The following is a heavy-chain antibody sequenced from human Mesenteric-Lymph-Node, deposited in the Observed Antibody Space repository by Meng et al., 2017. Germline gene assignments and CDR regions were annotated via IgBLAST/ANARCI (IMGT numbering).Heavy chain of an antibody. Sequence: SETLSLTCKLSGDFITSGGYYWTWIRQYPGKGLEWIGHIYHSGTAHYNPSLQSQVLISIDTSKNQFSLNLNSVTAADTAVYYCARAKLFGSSWGRYYFDYWGQGRLVTVSS. D-gene: IGHD6-13*01. J-gene: IGHJ4*02. V-gene: IGHV4-31*01. CDR2: IYHSGTA. CDR1: GDFITSGGYY. CDR3: ARAKLFGSSWGRYYFDY.